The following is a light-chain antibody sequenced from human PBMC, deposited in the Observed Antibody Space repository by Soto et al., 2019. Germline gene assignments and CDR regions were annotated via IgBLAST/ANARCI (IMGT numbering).Light chain of an antibody. V-gene: IGKV3-11*01. CDR1: QSVSSY. CDR3: HQRSNWPLIT. Sequence: EIVLTQSPATLSLSPGERATLSCRASQSVSSYLAWYQQKPGQAPRLLIYDASNRATGIPARFSGSGSGTDFPLTISSREPEDFAVYYCHQRSNWPLITFGQGTRLEIK. J-gene: IGKJ5*01. CDR2: DAS.